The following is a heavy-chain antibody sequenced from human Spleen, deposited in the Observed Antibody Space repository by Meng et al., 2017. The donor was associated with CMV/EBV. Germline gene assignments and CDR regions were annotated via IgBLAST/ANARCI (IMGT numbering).Heavy chain of an antibody. CDR3: ARVKGGAIDY. Sequence: ETLSLTCTVSGGSISSGGYYWSWIRQHPGKGLEWVSGLNGVGGSRDYADSVKGRFTISRDNAKNSLYLQMNGLRAEDTAFYYCARVKGGAIDYWGQGTLVTVSS. CDR2: LNGVGGSR. D-gene: IGHD3-16*01. CDR1: GGSISSGGYY. V-gene: IGHV3-20*04. J-gene: IGHJ4*02.